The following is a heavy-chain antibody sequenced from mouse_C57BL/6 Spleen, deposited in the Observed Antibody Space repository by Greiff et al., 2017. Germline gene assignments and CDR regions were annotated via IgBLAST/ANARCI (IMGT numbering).Heavy chain of an antibody. V-gene: IGHV5-16*01. CDR2: INYDGSST. CDR1: GFPFSDYY. J-gene: IGHJ4*01. CDR3: ARDRFYYGSSYAMDY. Sequence: EVKLVESEGGLVQPGSSMKLSCTASGFPFSDYYMAWVRQVPEKGLEWVANINYDGSSTYYLDSLKSRFIISRENAKNLLYLQMSSLKSEDTATYYCARDRFYYGSSYAMDYWGQGTSVTVSS. D-gene: IGHD1-1*01.